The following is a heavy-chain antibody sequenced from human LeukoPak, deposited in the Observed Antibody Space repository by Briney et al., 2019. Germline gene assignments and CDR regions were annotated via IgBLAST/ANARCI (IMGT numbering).Heavy chain of an antibody. CDR2: IWYDGSNK. Sequence: PGRSLRLSCAASGFTFSSYGMHWVRQAPGKGLEWVAVIWYDGSNKYYADSVKGRFTISRDNSKNTLYLQMNSLRAEDTAVYYCAKDGITMVQGALWYFDYWGQGTLVTVSS. D-gene: IGHD3-10*01. CDR3: AKDGITMVQGALWYFDY. V-gene: IGHV3-33*06. J-gene: IGHJ4*02. CDR1: GFTFSSYG.